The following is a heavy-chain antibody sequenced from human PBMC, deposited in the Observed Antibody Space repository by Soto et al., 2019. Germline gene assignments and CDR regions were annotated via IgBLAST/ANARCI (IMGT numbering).Heavy chain of an antibody. V-gene: IGHV3-23*01. D-gene: IGHD2-2*01. CDR2: INNGGDNI. CDR1: GFTFNNYA. J-gene: IGHJ4*02. CDR3: AKTFLARYCSSSICYDPADYFDY. Sequence: EVQLLESGGGLLQPGGSLRLSCAASGFTFNNYAMSWVRQAPGKGLEWGSSINNGGDNIYYADSVKGRFTISRDNSKSTLYLQMNSLRAEDTAVYYCAKTFLARYCSSSICYDPADYFDYWGQGTLVTVSS.